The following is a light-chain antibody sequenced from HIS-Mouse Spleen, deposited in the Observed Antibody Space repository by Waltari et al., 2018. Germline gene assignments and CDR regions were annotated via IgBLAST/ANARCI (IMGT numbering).Light chain of an antibody. CDR1: SSDVGSYNL. Sequence: QSALTQPASVSGSPGQSITISCTGTSSDVGSYNLVSWYQQHPGKAPKLMIYEGSKRPSGVSNRFSGSKSGHTASLTISGLQAEDEADYYCCSYAGSSTSYVVFGGGTKLTVL. V-gene: IGLV2-23*01. CDR2: EGS. CDR3: CSYAGSSTSYVV. J-gene: IGLJ2*01.